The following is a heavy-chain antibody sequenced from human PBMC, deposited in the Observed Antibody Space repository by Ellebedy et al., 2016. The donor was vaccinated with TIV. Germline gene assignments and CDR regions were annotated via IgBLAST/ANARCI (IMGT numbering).Heavy chain of an antibody. CDR1: GYTFTSYG. Sequence: ASVKVSCKASGYTFTSYGISWVRQAPGQGLEWMGWISAYNGNTNYAQKLQGRVTMTTDTSTSTAYMELRSLRSDDTAVYYCARESERLFYYGMDVWGQGTTVTVSS. D-gene: IGHD4/OR15-4a*01. CDR3: ARESERLFYYGMDV. V-gene: IGHV1-18*04. J-gene: IGHJ6*02. CDR2: ISAYNGNT.